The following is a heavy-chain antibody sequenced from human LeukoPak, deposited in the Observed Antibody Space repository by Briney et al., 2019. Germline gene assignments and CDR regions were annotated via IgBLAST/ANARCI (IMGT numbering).Heavy chain of an antibody. J-gene: IGHJ4*02. D-gene: IGHD1-26*01. V-gene: IGHV1-46*01. Sequence: GASVKVSCKASGYTFTSYYIHWVRQGPGQGLEWMGTLRPIDRSTSYAQKFQGRVIMTSDMSTSTGYMELSSPRSEDTAVYYCVIEKSGGSYDYWGQGTLGTVSS. CDR2: LRPIDRST. CDR1: GYTFTSYY. CDR3: VIEKSGGSYDY.